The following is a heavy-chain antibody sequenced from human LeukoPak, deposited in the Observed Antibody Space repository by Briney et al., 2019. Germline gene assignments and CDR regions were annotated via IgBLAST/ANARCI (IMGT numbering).Heavy chain of an antibody. CDR3: AREEDGGPNVDH. D-gene: IGHD2-15*01. J-gene: IGHJ4*02. CDR2: INNDGSRK. Sequence: PGGSLRLSCVASGFTFSSYWMHWVRQAPGKGLVWVSRINNDGSRKNYADSVKGRFTISRDNVRNTVYLQMNSLRAEDTAVYFCAREEDGGPNVDHWGQGTLVTVSS. CDR1: GFTFSSYW. V-gene: IGHV3-74*01.